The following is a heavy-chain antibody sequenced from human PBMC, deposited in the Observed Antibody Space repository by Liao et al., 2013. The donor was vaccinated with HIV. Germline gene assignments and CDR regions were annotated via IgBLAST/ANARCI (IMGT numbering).Heavy chain of an antibody. D-gene: IGHD2-15*01. Sequence: QVQLQQWGAGLLKPSETLSLTCAVYGGSFSGYYWSWIRQPPGKGLEWIGEINHSGSTNYNPSLKSRVTISVDTSKNQFSLKLSSVTAADTAVYYCARDSRILRIDYFDYWGQGTLVTVSS. CDR1: GGSFSGYY. V-gene: IGHV4-34*01. CDR2: INHSGST. J-gene: IGHJ4*02. CDR3: ARDSRILRIDYFDY.